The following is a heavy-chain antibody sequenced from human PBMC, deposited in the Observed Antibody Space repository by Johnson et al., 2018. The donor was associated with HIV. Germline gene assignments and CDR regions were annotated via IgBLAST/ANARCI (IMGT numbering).Heavy chain of an antibody. V-gene: IGHV3-30*14. J-gene: IGHJ3*02. CDR1: GFTFSSNA. D-gene: IGHD2-21*02. Sequence: QEKLVESGGGVVQPGRSLRLSCAASGFTFSSNAMHWVRQSPGKGLEWVAVISFDGTNTYSGDSVKGRFTLSRDRSKNTLHLQMNSLNAKATAMYSCARLRQEANCGADCHWAIWGQGTMVTVSS. CDR2: ISFDGTNT. CDR3: ARLRQEANCGADCHWAI.